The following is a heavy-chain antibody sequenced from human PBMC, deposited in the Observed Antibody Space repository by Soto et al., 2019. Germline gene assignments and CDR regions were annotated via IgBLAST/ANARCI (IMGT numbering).Heavy chain of an antibody. CDR2: ITETGGDA. CDR3: ARGSADSYPGSRIFDF. Sequence: PGRSLRLSCVASGLTFGSRAMTWVRQAPGEGLQWVSTITETGGDAKYADSVRCRFVISRDTSKKTLYLQMTSLTAEDSAMYYRARGSADSYPGSRIFDFWGRGTLVTVSS. J-gene: IGHJ4*02. CDR1: GLTFGSRA. V-gene: IGHV3-23*01. D-gene: IGHD3-10*01.